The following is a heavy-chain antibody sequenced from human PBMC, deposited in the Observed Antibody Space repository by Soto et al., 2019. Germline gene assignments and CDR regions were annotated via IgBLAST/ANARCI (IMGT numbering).Heavy chain of an antibody. CDR3: AKDQAAAGTISRYFQN. D-gene: IGHD6-13*01. Sequence: EVQLLESGGGLVQPAGSLRLSCAASGFTFSTYAMSWVRQAPGKGLEWVSGISGGGGTEYYADSVKGRFTISRDNSKNTLYLQVNSVRAEDTAVYYCAKDQAAAGTISRYFQNWGQGTLVTVSS. CDR2: ISGGGGTE. CDR1: GFTFSTYA. J-gene: IGHJ1*01. V-gene: IGHV3-23*01.